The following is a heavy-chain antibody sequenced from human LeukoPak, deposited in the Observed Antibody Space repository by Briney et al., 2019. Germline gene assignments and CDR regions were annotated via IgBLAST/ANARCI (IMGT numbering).Heavy chain of an antibody. CDR3: AKAPRTGYRLYYFDY. Sequence: GGSLRLSCAASGFTFSSYAMSWVRQAPGKGLEWVSAISGSGGSTYYADSVKGRFTISRDNSKNTLYLQMNSLRAEDTAVYYRAKAPRTGYRLYYFDYWGQGTLVTVSS. CDR1: GFTFSSYA. J-gene: IGHJ4*02. V-gene: IGHV3-23*01. CDR2: ISGSGGST. D-gene: IGHD3-9*01.